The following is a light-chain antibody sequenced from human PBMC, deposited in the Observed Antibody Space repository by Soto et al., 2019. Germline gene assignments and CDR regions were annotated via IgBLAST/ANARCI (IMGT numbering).Light chain of an antibody. J-gene: IGKJ2*01. V-gene: IGKV3-20*01. CDR2: GVS. CDR1: QSVSSSY. CDR3: QQYGNSPYT. Sequence: EIVLTQSPGTLSLSPGERATLSCRASQSVSSSYLAWYRQKPGQALRLLIYGVSSRATGIPDRFSGGGSGTDFTLTISRLEPEDFAVYYCQQYGNSPYTFGQGTKLEIK.